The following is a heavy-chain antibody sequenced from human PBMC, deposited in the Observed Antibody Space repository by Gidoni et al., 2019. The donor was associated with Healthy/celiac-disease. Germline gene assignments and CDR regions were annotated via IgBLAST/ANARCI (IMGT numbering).Heavy chain of an antibody. V-gene: IGHV3-30*04. CDR3: ARENYTGAFDI. D-gene: IGHD1-7*01. CDR2: ISYDGSNK. CDR1: GFTFSSYA. Sequence: QVHLVESGGGVVQPGRSLRLSCAASGFTFSSYAMHWVRQAPGKGLEWVAVISYDGSNKYYADSVKGRFTISRDKYKNTLYMQMNSLRAEETAVYYCARENYTGAFDIWGQGTMVTVSS. J-gene: IGHJ3*02.